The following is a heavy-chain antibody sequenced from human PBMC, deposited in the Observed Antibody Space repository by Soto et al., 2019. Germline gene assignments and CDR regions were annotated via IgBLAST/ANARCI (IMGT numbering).Heavy chain of an antibody. V-gene: IGHV3-23*01. J-gene: IGHJ6*02. CDR2: LSDSGGDT. CDR3: EKDSQSVSVSAARVYGMDV. Sequence: EVQLLESGGGLVQPGGSLRLSCAGSGFTFSSYAMTWVRQAPGKGLEWVSTLSDSGGDTYYADSVKGRFTITRDNPKNTLYLQMNSLRAEDPAVYYCEKDSQSVSVSAARVYGMDVWGQGTTVTVSS. CDR1: GFTFSSYA. D-gene: IGHD2-2*01.